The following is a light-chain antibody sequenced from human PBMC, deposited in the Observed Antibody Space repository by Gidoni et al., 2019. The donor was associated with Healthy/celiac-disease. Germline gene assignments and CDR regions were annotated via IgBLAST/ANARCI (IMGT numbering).Light chain of an antibody. CDR2: GAS. J-gene: IGKJ1*01. CDR3: QQYSNWPPSLT. Sequence: EIVMMQSPDTLSLSPGERATLSCRASQSVSSNLAWYQQKPGQAPRLRIYGASPRATGIPASFSGSGSGTDFTLTISSLQSEDFAVYYCQQYSNWPPSLTFGQWTKVEIK. CDR1: QSVSSN. V-gene: IGKV3-15*01.